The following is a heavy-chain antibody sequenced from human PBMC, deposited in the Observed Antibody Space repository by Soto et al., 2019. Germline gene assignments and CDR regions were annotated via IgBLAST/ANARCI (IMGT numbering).Heavy chain of an antibody. CDR2: ISYDGSNK. CDR3: AKQGGVRLRFLEWLLTIDY. V-gene: IGHV3-30*18. CDR1: GFTFSSYG. Sequence: GGSLRLSCAASGFTFSSYGMHWVRQAPGKGLEWVAVISYDGSNKYYADSVKGRSTISRDNSKNTLYLQMNSLRAEDTAVYYCAKQGGVRLRFLEWLLTIDYWGQGTLVTVSS. J-gene: IGHJ4*02. D-gene: IGHD3-3*01.